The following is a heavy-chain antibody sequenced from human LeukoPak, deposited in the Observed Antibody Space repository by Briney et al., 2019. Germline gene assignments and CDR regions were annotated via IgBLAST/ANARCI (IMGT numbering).Heavy chain of an antibody. CDR2: IKQDGSDK. CDR1: GFTFSNYW. V-gene: IGHV3-7*01. Sequence: GGSLRLSCAASGFTFSNYWMGWVRQAPGKGLEWVANIKQDGSDKNYVDSMKGRFTISRDNAKNSLYLQMNSLRAEDTAVYYCARFSRPSSGYWGQGTLVTVSS. J-gene: IGHJ4*02. D-gene: IGHD6-13*01. CDR3: ARFSRPSSGY.